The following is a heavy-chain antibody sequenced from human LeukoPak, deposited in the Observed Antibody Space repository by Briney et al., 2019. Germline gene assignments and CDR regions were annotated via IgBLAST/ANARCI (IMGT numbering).Heavy chain of an antibody. V-gene: IGHV4-59*08. CDR2: IYYSGST. CDR1: GGSISGYY. J-gene: IGHJ5*02. D-gene: IGHD2-2*01. Sequence: PSETLSLTCTVSGGSISGYYWSWIRQPPGKGLEYIGYIYYSGSTNYNPSLKSRVTISVDTSKNQFSLKLSSVTAADTAVYYCARHAGARQGAAAPNWFDPWGQGTLVTVSS. CDR3: ARHAGARQGAAAPNWFDP.